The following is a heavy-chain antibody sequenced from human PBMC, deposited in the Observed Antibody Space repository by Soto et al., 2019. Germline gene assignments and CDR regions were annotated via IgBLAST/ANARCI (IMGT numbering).Heavy chain of an antibody. V-gene: IGHV3-23*01. CDR3: AKAPVIRGVLDY. CDR2: ISGSGGTT. D-gene: IGHD5-12*01. CDR1: GFTFSSYA. Sequence: PGGSLRLSCAASGFTFSSYAMSWVRQAPGKGLEWVSAISGSGGTTYYADSVKGRFTISRDNSKNTLYQQMNSLRAEDTAVYYCAKAPVIRGVLDYWGQVTLVTVSS. J-gene: IGHJ4*01.